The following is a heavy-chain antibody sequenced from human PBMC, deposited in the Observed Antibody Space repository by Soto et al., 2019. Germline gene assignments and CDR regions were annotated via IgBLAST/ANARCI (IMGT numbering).Heavy chain of an antibody. Sequence: HPGGSLRLSCAASGFTFSSYWMSWVRQAPGKGLEWVANIKQDGSEKYYVDSVKGRFTISRDNAKNSLYLQMNSLRAEDTAVYYCARDPYYYDSSGYYYTRGSVGYWGQGTLVTVSS. CDR2: IKQDGSEK. CDR1: GFTFSSYW. D-gene: IGHD3-22*01. V-gene: IGHV3-7*03. J-gene: IGHJ4*02. CDR3: ARDPYYYDSSGYYYTRGSVGY.